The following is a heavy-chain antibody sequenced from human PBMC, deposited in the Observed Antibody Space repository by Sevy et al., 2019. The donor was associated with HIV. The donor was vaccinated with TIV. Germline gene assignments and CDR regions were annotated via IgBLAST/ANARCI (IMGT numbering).Heavy chain of an antibody. CDR1: GFTFSSYA. V-gene: IGHV3-23*01. J-gene: IGHJ3*02. Sequence: GGSLILSCAASGFTFSSYAMSWVRQAPGKGLEWVSAISGSGGSTYYADSVKGRFTISRDNSKNTLYLQMNSLRAEDTAVYYCAKVWTQAGAFDIWGQGTMVTVSS. CDR2: ISGSGGST. D-gene: IGHD1-1*01. CDR3: AKVWTQAGAFDI.